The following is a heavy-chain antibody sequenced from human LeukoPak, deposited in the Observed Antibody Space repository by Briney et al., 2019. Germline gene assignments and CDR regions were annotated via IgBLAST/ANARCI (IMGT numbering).Heavy chain of an antibody. CDR3: ARGNYYDSSGYYGDYYYMDV. J-gene: IGHJ6*03. V-gene: IGHV4-30-4*08. Sequence: SETLSLTCTVSGGSISTYYWSWIRQPPGKGLEWIGYIYYSGSTYYNPSLKSRVTISVDTSKNQFSLKLSSVTAADTAVYYCARGNYYDSSGYYGDYYYMDVWGKGTTVTVSS. D-gene: IGHD3-22*01. CDR1: GGSISTYY. CDR2: IYYSGST.